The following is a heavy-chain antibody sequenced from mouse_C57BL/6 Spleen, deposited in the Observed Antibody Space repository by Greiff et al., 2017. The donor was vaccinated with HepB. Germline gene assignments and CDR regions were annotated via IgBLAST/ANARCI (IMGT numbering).Heavy chain of an antibody. CDR1: GFTFSSYA. V-gene: IGHV5-4*01. J-gene: IGHJ1*03. D-gene: IGHD1-1*01. Sequence: EVKVVESGGGLVKPGGSLKLSCAASGFTFSSYAMSWVRQTPEKRLEWVATISDGGSYTYYPDNVKGRFTISRDNAKNNLYLQMSHLKSEDTAMYYCARDAGYYGSSYSWYFDVWGTGTTVTVSS. CDR2: ISDGGSYT. CDR3: ARDAGYYGSSYSWYFDV.